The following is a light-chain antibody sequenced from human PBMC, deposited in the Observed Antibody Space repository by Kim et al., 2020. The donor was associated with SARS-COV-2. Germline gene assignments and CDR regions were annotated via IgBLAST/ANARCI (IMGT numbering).Light chain of an antibody. V-gene: IGLV2-14*03. CDR1: SSDVGGYNY. CDR3: SSYTSSSTSVV. J-gene: IGLJ2*01. Sequence: QSVTLSCTGTSSDVGGYNYVSWYQQHPGKAPKLMIYDVSNRPSGVSTRFSGSKSGNTASLTISGLQAEDEADYSCSSYTSSSTSVVFGGGTQLTVL. CDR2: DVS.